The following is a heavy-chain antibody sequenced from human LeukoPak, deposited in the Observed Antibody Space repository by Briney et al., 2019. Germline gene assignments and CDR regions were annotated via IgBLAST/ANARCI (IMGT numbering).Heavy chain of an antibody. CDR2: INPNSGGT. V-gene: IGHV1-2*02. D-gene: IGHD2-2*02. J-gene: IGHJ5*02. CDR1: GYTFTGYY. Sequence: GASVKVSRKASGYTFTGYYMHWVGQAPGQGGEWVGWINPNSGGTNYAQKFQGRVTMTRDTSISTAYMELSRLRSDDTAVYYCARGDIVVLPAGIPHNWFDPWGQGTLVTVSS. CDR3: ARGDIVVLPAGIPHNWFDP.